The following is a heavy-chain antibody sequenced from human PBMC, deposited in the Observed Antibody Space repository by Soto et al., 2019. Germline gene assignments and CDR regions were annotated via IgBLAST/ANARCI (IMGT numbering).Heavy chain of an antibody. D-gene: IGHD3-10*01. V-gene: IGHV1-69*13. CDR2: IIPIFGTA. CDR3: AREEPRGGYYYGMDV. J-gene: IGHJ6*02. CDR1: GGTFSSYA. Sequence: ASVKVSCKASGGTFSSYAISWVRQAPGQGLEWMGGIIPIFGTANYAQKFQGRVTITADESTSTAYMELSSLRSEDTAVYYCAREEPRGGYYYGMDVWGQGTTVTVSS.